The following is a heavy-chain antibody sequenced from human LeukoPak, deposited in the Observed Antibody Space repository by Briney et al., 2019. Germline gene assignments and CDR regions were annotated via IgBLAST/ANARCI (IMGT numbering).Heavy chain of an antibody. CDR2: IYYSGST. D-gene: IGHD2-2*01. J-gene: IGHJ6*02. Sequence: SETLSLTCTVSGGSISSHYGSWIRQPPGKGLEWIGYIYYSGSTNYNPSLKSRVTISVDTSKNQFSLKLSSVTAADTAVYYCARAPAYCSSTSCYGYYYYGMDVWGQGTTVTVSS. CDR1: GGSISSHY. V-gene: IGHV4-59*11. CDR3: ARAPAYCSSTSCYGYYYYGMDV.